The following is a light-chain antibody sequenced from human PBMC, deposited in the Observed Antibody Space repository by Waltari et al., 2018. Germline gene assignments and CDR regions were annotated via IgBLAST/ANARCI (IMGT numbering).Light chain of an antibody. V-gene: IGLV2-18*02. J-gene: IGLJ3*02. CDR2: EVS. CDR3: SSFTSSNTWV. Sequence: QSALTQPPSVSGSPGQSVTISCTGTRSDVGSYNRVSWHRQPPGAAPKVLIYEVSNRPSGVPDRFSGSKSGNVASLTIAGLQAEDEADYYCSSFTSSNTWVFGGGTKLTVL. CDR1: RSDVGSYNR.